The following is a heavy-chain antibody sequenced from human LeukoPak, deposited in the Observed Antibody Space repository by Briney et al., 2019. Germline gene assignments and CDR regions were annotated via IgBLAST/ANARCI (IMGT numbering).Heavy chain of an antibody. CDR3: TTPTTSTYYDFLSGYYPGGYYYYGMDV. Sequence: PGGSLRLSCAASGFTFSNAWMSWVRQAPGEGLEWVGRIKSKTDGGTTDYAAPVKGRFTISRDESKNTLYLQMNSLKTADTAVYYCTTPTTSTYYDFLSGYYPGGYYYYGMDVWGQGTTVTVSS. CDR2: IKSKTDGGTT. V-gene: IGHV3-15*01. J-gene: IGHJ6*02. D-gene: IGHD3-3*01. CDR1: GFTFSNAW.